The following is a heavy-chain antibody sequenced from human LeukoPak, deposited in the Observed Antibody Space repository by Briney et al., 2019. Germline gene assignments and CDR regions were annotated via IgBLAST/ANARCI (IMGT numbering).Heavy chain of an antibody. V-gene: IGHV3-23*01. CDR3: AKDLDSGTFYVLDY. CDR2: ISGTGGST. Sequence: GGSLRLSCAASGFTFSSYAMTWVRQAPGKGLEGVSFISGTGGSTNSADSVKGRFTISRDNSKNTLYLQMNSLRAEDTAVYYCAKDLDSGTFYVLDYWGQGTLVTVSS. D-gene: IGHD1-26*01. J-gene: IGHJ4*02. CDR1: GFTFSSYA.